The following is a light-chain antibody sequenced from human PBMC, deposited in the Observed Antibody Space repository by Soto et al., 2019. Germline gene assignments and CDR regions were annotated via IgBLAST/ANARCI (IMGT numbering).Light chain of an antibody. J-gene: IGLJ1*01. Sequence: QSALTQPPSASGSPGQSVTISCTGTSSDVGGYNYVSWYQQHPGKAPKLIIYEVTKRPSGVPDRFSGSKSDNTAYLTVSGLQAEDEADYYCSSYAYTDNYVFGTRTKVT. CDR3: SSYAYTDNYV. V-gene: IGLV2-8*01. CDR1: SSDVGGYNY. CDR2: EVT.